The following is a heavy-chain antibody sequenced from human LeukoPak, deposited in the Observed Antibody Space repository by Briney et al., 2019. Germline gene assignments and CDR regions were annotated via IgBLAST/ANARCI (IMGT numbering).Heavy chain of an antibody. J-gene: IGHJ5*02. CDR3: ARIGGEQQLVLSGDWFDP. CDR1: GGSFSGYY. D-gene: IGHD6-13*01. Sequence: PSETLSLTCAVYGGSFSGYYWSWIRQPPGKGLEWIGEINHSVGTNYNPSLKSRVTISVDTSKNQFSLKLISVTAADTAVYYCARIGGEQQLVLSGDWFDPWGQGTLVTVSS. CDR2: INHSVGT. V-gene: IGHV4-34*01.